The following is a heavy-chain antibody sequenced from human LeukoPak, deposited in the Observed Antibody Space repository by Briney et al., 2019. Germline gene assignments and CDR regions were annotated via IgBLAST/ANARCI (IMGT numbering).Heavy chain of an antibody. CDR3: ARDPAAISFDP. D-gene: IGHD2-2*01. CDR2: ISSSSSTI. Sequence: GGSLRLSCAASGFTFSSYSMNWVRQAPGKGLEWVSYISSSSSTIYYADSVKGRFTISRDNAKNSLYLQMNSLRAEDTAVYYCARDPAAISFDPWGQGTLVTVSS. CDR1: GFTFSSYS. J-gene: IGHJ5*02. V-gene: IGHV3-48*04.